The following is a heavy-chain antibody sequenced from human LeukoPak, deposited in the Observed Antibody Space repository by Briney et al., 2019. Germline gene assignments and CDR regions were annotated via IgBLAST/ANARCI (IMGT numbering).Heavy chain of an antibody. J-gene: IGHJ4*02. CDR1: GFTFSTYP. D-gene: IGHD3-3*01. CDR2: ISSSGHTT. V-gene: IGHV3-23*01. CDR3: AKDKKAPGGNDFWRAGDY. Sequence: PGGSLRLSCTASGFTFSTYPRAWVRQAPGKGPEWVSQISSSGHTTHYGDSVKGRFTISRDNSKDTVYLQMNSLRVEDTAVYYCAKDKKAPGGNDFWRAGDYWGPGTLVTVSS.